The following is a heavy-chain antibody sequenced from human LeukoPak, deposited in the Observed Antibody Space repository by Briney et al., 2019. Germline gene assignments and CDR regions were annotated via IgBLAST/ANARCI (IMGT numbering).Heavy chain of an antibody. CDR2: FDPEDGEDGET. D-gene: IGHD3-9*01. CDR1: GYSLIEVA. V-gene: IGHV1-24*01. CDR3: AMTDRYAGRPFDY. Sequence: ASVKLSCKVSGYSLIEVAMHWVRQAPGKGLKGVGSFDPEDGEDGETHYAQKFQGRVTMTEDASTDTAYMELTSLSSEDTALYYCAMTDRYAGRPFDYWGQGTLVTVSS. J-gene: IGHJ4*02.